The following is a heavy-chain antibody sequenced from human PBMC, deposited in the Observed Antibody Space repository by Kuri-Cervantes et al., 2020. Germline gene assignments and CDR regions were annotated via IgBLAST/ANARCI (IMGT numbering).Heavy chain of an antibody. D-gene: IGHD5-12*01. V-gene: IGHV1-18*01. J-gene: IGHJ4*02. Sequence: ASVKVSCKASGYTFTNFGIRWVRQAPGQGLEWMGWISPNNGNTSYAQKLQGRVTMTTDTSTSTAYMELRSLRSDDTAVYYCARTRDSGYDSPRFDYWGQGTLVTVSS. CDR1: GYTFTNFG. CDR2: ISPNNGNT. CDR3: ARTRDSGYDSPRFDY.